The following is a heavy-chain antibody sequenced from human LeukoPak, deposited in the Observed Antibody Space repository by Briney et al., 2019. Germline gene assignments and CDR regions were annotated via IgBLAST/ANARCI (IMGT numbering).Heavy chain of an antibody. CDR2: IYYSGST. CDR3: ARSSFYSSSWYFDY. V-gene: IGHV4-30-4*08. CDR1: GGSISSGNYY. D-gene: IGHD6-13*01. Sequence: PSETLSLTCTVSGGSISSGNYYWSWIRQPPGKGLEWVGYIYYSGSTYYNPSLKSRIAISVDTSKNRFSLQLRSVTAADTGVYYCARSSFYSSSWYFDYWGQGTLVTVSS. J-gene: IGHJ4*02.